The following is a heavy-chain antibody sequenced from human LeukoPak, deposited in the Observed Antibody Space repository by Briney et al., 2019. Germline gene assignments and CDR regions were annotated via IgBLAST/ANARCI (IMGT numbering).Heavy chain of an antibody. D-gene: IGHD1-1*01. V-gene: IGHV4-38-2*02. Sequence: SETLSLTCTVSGYSISSGYYWGWIRQPPGKGLEWIGSIYHSGSTYYNPSLKSRVTISVDTSKSQFSLYMDSVTAADTAVYYCARDWNRYAYWGQGTLVTVSS. CDR1: GYSISSGYY. CDR2: IYHSGST. J-gene: IGHJ4*02. CDR3: ARDWNRYAY.